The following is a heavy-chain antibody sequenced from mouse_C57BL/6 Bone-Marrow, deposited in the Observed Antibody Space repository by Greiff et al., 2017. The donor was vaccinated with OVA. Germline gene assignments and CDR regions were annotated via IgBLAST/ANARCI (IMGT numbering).Heavy chain of an antibody. V-gene: IGHV1-62-3*01. Sequence: QVQLQQPGAELVKPGASVKLSCKASGYTFTSYWMHWVKQRPGRGLEWIGRIDPNSGGTKYNEKFKSKATLTVDKPSSTAYMELRSLTSEDSAVYFCAREGEFVVAYYYAMDYWGQGTPVTVSS. J-gene: IGHJ4*01. CDR1: GYTFTSYW. CDR3: AREGEFVVAYYYAMDY. D-gene: IGHD1-1*01. CDR2: IDPNSGGT.